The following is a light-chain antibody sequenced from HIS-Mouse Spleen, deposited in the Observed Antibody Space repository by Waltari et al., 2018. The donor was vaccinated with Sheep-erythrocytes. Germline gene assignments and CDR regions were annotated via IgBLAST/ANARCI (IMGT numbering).Light chain of an antibody. CDR3: CSYAGSYTFWV. J-gene: IGLJ3*02. V-gene: IGLV2-11*01. Sequence: QSALTQPRSVSGSPGQSVTISCTGTSSDVGGYNYVSWYQQHPGKAPKLMVYDVSKRPAGGPDRFSGAKSGKTASLTISGLQAEDEADYYCCSYAGSYTFWVFGGGTKLTVL. CDR1: SSDVGGYNY. CDR2: DVS.